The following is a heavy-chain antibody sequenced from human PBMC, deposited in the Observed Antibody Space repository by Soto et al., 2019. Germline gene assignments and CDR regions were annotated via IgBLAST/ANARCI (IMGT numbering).Heavy chain of an antibody. CDR2: ISSNGGST. D-gene: IGHD3-3*01. J-gene: IGHJ4*02. Sequence: GGSLRLSCAASGFTFSSYAMHWVRQAPGKGLEYVSAISSNGGSTYYANSVKGRFTISRDNSKNTLYLQMGSLRAEDMAVYYCAKVSDYDLWSGYYIDYSGQATLVTGSS. CDR3: AKVSDYDLWSGYYIDY. CDR1: GFTFSSYA. V-gene: IGHV3-64*01.